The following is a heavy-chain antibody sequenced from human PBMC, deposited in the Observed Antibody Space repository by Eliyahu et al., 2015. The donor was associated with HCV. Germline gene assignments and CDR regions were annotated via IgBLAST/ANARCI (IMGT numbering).Heavy chain of an antibody. CDR1: GGTFSNYE. V-gene: IGHV1-69*04. D-gene: IGHD3-16*01. CDR3: TWAPSDGGYYYNGLDV. CDR2: IIPILDIT. J-gene: IGHJ6*02. Sequence: EVKKPGSSVKVSCKASGGTFSNYEINWVRQAPGQGLEWMGRIIPILDITNYAQKFQGRVTITADESTTTAYLELSSLRSEDTAVYYCTWAPSDGGYYYNGLDVWGQGTTVTVSS.